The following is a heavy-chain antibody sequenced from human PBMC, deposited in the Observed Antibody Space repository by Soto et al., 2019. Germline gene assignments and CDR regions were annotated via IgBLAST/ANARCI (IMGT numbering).Heavy chain of an antibody. D-gene: IGHD4-17*01. Sequence: ASVKVSCKASGYTFTGYYMHWVRQAPGQRHEWMGWINPNSGGTNYAQKFQGRVTMTRDTSISTAYMELSRLRSDDTAVYYCARVDYGGNYDAFDIWGQGTMVTVSS. V-gene: IGHV1-2*02. J-gene: IGHJ3*02. CDR1: GYTFTGYY. CDR2: INPNSGGT. CDR3: ARVDYGGNYDAFDI.